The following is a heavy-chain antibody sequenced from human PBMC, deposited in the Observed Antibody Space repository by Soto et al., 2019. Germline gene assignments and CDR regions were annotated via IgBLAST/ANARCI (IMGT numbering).Heavy chain of an antibody. J-gene: IGHJ5*02. CDR1: GGSLSGGSYY. Sequence: ETLSLTCTVSGGSLSGGSYYWNWIRQPPGKQMEWIGYIYDSGATKYNPSLKSRVTISQDTSKNQFSLKMNSVTPSDTAVYYCARDWGPYWFDPWGQGIPVTVSS. CDR2: IYDSGAT. D-gene: IGHD3-16*01. V-gene: IGHV4-61*01. CDR3: ARDWGPYWFDP.